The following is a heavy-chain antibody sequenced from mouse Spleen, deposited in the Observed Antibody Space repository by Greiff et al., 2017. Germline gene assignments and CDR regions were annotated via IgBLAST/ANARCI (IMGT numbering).Heavy chain of an antibody. D-gene: IGHD2-4*01. CDR3: AKGLRRLYFDY. V-gene: IGHV1-52*01. CDR2: IDPSGSET. J-gene: IGHJ2*01. CDR1: GYTFTSYW. Sequence: QVQLQQPGAELVRPGSSVKLSCKASGYTFTSYWMHWVKQRPIQGLEWIGNIDPSGSETHYNQKFKDKATLTVDKYSSTAYMQLSSLTSEDSALYYCAKGLRRLYFDYWGQGTTLTVSS.